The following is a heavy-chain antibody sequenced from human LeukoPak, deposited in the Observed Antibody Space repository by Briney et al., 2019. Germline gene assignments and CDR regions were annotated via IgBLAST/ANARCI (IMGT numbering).Heavy chain of an antibody. CDR2: IYYSGST. CDR1: GGSTSSYY. J-gene: IGHJ4*02. Sequence: PSETLSLTCTVSGGSTSSYYWSWIRQPPGKGLEWIGYIYYSGSTNYNPSLKSRVTISVDTSKNQFSLKLSSVTAADTAVYYCARHWSSSWYPYYFDYWGQGTLVTVSS. D-gene: IGHD6-13*01. V-gene: IGHV4-59*08. CDR3: ARHWSSSWYPYYFDY.